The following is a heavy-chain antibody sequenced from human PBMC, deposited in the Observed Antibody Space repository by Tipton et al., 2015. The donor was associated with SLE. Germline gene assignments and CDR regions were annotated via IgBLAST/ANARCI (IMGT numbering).Heavy chain of an antibody. CDR3: ASVEWELASFDY. J-gene: IGHJ4*02. CDR1: GGSFSGYY. D-gene: IGHD1-26*01. Sequence: TLSLTCAVYGGSFSGYYWSWIRQPPGKGLEWIGEINHSGSTNYNPSLKSRVTISIDTSKNQFSLKLSSVTAADTAVYYCASVEWELASFDYWGQGTLVTVSS. CDR2: INHSGST. V-gene: IGHV4-34*01.